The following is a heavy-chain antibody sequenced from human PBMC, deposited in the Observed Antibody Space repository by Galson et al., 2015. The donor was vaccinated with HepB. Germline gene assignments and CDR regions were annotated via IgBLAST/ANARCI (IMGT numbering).Heavy chain of an antibody. D-gene: IGHD6-13*01. V-gene: IGHV1-58*01. J-gene: IGHJ4*02. CDR2: IVVGSGNT. CDR3: AAEGAYSSSWYGN. CDR1: GFTFTSSA. Sequence: SVKVSCKASGFTFTSSAVQWVRQARGQRLEWIGWIVVGSGNTNYAQKFQERVTITRDMSTSTAYMELSSLRSEDTAVYYCAAEGAYSSSWYGNWGQGTLVTVSS.